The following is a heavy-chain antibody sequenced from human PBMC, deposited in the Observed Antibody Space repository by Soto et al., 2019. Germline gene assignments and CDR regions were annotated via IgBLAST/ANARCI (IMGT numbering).Heavy chain of an antibody. CDR2: IFYSGST. J-gene: IGHJ3*02. D-gene: IGHD5-12*01. Sequence: FETQSLPCSVSGGSISSFYWNRIRQPPGKGLEWPGSIFYSGSTTYNPSHKRRVTISVDTSKTQFSLKPTSVTAADTAVYSCATVREYSGYGNAFDIWGKGTMVTVSS. V-gene: IGHV4-59*01. CDR3: ATVREYSGYGNAFDI. CDR1: GGSISSFY.